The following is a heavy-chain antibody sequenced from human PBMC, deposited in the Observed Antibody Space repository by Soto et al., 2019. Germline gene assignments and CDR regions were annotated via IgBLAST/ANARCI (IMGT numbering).Heavy chain of an antibody. CDR1: GGSVNSAGYS. CDR2: IYHTGST. V-gene: IGHV4-30-2*01. J-gene: IGHJ3*02. D-gene: IGHD3-22*01. Sequence: PSETLSLTCAVSGGSVNSAGYSWSWIRQPPGKGLEWIGYIYHTGSTYYNPSLKSRVTISLDRSNNHFSLELSSVTAAETAVYYCARVPIYYDSSGYSHYGNFDIWGQGTMVTVSS. CDR3: ARVPIYYDSSGYSHYGNFDI.